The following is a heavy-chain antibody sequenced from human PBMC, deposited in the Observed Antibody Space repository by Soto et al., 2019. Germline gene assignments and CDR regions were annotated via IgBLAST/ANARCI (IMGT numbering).Heavy chain of an antibody. J-gene: IGHJ4*02. Sequence: SETLSLTCTVSGVSISSTNYYWGWIRQHPGKGLEWIGYIYYSGSTYYNPSLKSRVTISVDTSKNQFSLKLSSVTAADTAVYYCARRGPNWNDVPYFDYWGQGTLVTVSS. CDR2: IYYSGST. CDR3: ARRGPNWNDVPYFDY. D-gene: IGHD1-1*01. CDR1: GVSISSTNYY. V-gene: IGHV4-31*03.